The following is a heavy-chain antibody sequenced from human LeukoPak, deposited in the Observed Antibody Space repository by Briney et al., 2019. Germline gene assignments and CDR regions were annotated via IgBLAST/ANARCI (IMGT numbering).Heavy chain of an antibody. CDR1: GFTFSSYS. Sequence: GGSLRLSCAASGFTFSSYSMNWVRQAPGKGLEWVSSTSISSSYIFYADSVKGRFTISRDNAKNSLYLQMNSLRAEDTAVYYCARLGTIFGVVIKALDYWGQGTLVTVSS. J-gene: IGHJ4*02. V-gene: IGHV3-21*01. CDR2: TSISSSYI. CDR3: ARLGTIFGVVIKALDY. D-gene: IGHD3-3*01.